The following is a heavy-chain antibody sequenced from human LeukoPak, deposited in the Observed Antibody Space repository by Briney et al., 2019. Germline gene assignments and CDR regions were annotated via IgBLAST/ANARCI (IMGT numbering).Heavy chain of an antibody. CDR2: IYSGGST. Sequence: PGGSLRLSCAASEFSVGSNYMTWVRQAPGKGLEWVSLIYSGGSTYYADSVKGRFTISRDNSKNTLYLQMNSLRAEDTAVYYCAREWLDYYDSSGYYNAGAFDIWGQGTMVTVSS. V-gene: IGHV3-66*01. CDR3: AREWLDYYDSSGYYNAGAFDI. CDR1: EFSVGSNY. D-gene: IGHD3-22*01. J-gene: IGHJ3*02.